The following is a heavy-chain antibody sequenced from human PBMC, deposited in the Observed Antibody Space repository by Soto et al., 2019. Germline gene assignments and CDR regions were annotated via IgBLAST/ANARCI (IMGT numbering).Heavy chain of an antibody. Sequence: EVQLVDSGGGLVQPGGSLRLSCAASGFSFSNYWMSWVRQAPGKGLEWVANIEHDGSGTYYLDSVKGRFTISRDNAKSSLFLQMNNRRVEDTAVYYCARDLGYDSASACDFWGQGTLVTVSS. CDR2: IEHDGSGT. V-gene: IGHV3-7*01. CDR1: GFSFSNYW. J-gene: IGHJ4*02. CDR3: ARDLGYDSASACDF. D-gene: IGHD6-6*01.